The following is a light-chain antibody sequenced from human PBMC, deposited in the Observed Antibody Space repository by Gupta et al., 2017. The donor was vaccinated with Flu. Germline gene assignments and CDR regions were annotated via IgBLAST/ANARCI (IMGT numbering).Light chain of an antibody. V-gene: IGKV3-11*01. CDR2: YAS. CDR3: QQRSNWPRIT. CDR1: QSVRSY. Sequence: EIVLTQSPATLSLSPAERATLSCRASQSVRSYLAWYQQKPGQAPRLLIYYASNRATGSPARFSGSGSGTDFTLTISSLEPEDFAIYYCQQRSNWPRITFGGGTKVEIK. J-gene: IGKJ4*01.